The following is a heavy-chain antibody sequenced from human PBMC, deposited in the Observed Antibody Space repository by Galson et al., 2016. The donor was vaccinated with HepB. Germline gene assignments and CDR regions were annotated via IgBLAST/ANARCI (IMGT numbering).Heavy chain of an antibody. J-gene: IGHJ6*02. CDR3: AKRPYSYGWHYGMDV. Sequence: SLRLSCAASGFSFSSYAMSWVRQAPGKGLAWVSGITSGGTTYYADSVKGRFTISRDNSKNILYLQMKSLRDEDTAVYYCAKRPYSYGWHYGMDVWGQRTTVTVSS. D-gene: IGHD5-18*01. CDR1: GFSFSSYA. CDR2: ITSGGTT. V-gene: IGHV3-23*01.